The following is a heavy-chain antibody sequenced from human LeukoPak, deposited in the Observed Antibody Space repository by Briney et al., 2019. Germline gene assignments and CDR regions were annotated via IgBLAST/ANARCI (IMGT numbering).Heavy chain of an antibody. V-gene: IGHV3-21*01. Sequence: PGGSLRLSCAASGFTFSSYSMNWVRQAPGKGLEWVSSISSSSYIYYADSVKGRFTISRDNAKNSLYLQMNSLRAEDTAVYYCARDTHYYDSSGYYGNWGQGTLVTVSS. J-gene: IGHJ4*02. CDR2: ISSSSYI. CDR1: GFTFSSYS. CDR3: ARDTHYYDSSGYYGN. D-gene: IGHD3-22*01.